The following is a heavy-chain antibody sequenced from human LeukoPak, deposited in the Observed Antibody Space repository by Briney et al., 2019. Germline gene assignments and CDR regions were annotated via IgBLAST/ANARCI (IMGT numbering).Heavy chain of an antibody. D-gene: IGHD3-22*01. CDR1: GFTFSSYA. CDR3: ARGLSDPPTERYYYDSSGYSAFDI. J-gene: IGHJ3*02. CDR2: ISYDGSNK. V-gene: IGHV3-30*04. Sequence: PGGSLRLSCAASGFTFSSYAMHWVRQAPGKGLEWVAVISYDGSNKYYADSVKGRFTISRDNSKNTLYLQMNSLRAEDTAVYYCARGLSDPPTERYYYDSSGYSAFDIWGQGTMVTVSS.